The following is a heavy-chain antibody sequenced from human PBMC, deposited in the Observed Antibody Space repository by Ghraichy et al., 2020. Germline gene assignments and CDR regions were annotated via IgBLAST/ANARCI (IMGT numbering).Heavy chain of an antibody. Sequence: SETLSLTCTVSGGSISSSSYYWDWIRQPPGKGLEWIGSIYYSGSTYYNPSLKSRVTISVDTSKNQFSLKLSSVTAADTAVYYCARRPCSSTSCYAGWGVRAAFDIWGQGTMVTVSS. CDR2: IYYSGST. V-gene: IGHV4-39*01. J-gene: IGHJ3*02. CDR3: ARRPCSSTSCYAGWGVRAAFDI. CDR1: GGSISSSSYY. D-gene: IGHD2-2*01.